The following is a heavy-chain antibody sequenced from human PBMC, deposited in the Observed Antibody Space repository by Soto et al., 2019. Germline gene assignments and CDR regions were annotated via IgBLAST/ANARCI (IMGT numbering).Heavy chain of an antibody. V-gene: IGHV3-13*04. Sequence: EVQLVESGGGLVQPGGSLRLSCAASGFTFSSYDMHWVRHTRGKSLEWVSAIGTPGDTYYTGSVKGRFTISRENAKNSLYLQMNSLRAGDTAVYYCARARGGEWFGEQLSWGQGILVTVSS. D-gene: IGHD3-10*01. CDR2: IGTPGDT. CDR1: GFTFSSYD. CDR3: ARARGGEWFGEQLS. J-gene: IGHJ4*02.